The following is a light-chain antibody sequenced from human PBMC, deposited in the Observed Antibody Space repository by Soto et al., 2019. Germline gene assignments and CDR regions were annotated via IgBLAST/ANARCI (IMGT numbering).Light chain of an antibody. CDR2: SSS. Sequence: IQLTHSPSSLSASLVDIVTITFRASQGIITYLNWYQQKPGKAPNLLIYSSSTLQSGVPSRFSGSGSGTDFTLTISSLQPGDFATYYCQQSFSSRWTFGQGTKVDI. CDR3: QQSFSSRWT. V-gene: IGKV1-39*01. CDR1: QGIITY. J-gene: IGKJ1*01.